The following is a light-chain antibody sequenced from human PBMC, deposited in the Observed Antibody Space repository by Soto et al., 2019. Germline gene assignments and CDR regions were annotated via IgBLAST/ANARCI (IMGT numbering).Light chain of an antibody. CDR3: QSYDSSLSGSGV. CDR2: EVT. CDR1: NSDVGGYNY. V-gene: IGLV2-14*01. J-gene: IGLJ2*01. Sequence: QSALTQPASVSGSPGQSITISCTGTNSDVGGYNYVSWYQQHPGKAPKLMIYEVTNRPSGISDRFSGSKSGNTASLTISGLQAEDEADYYCQSYDSSLSGSGVFGGGTKLTVL.